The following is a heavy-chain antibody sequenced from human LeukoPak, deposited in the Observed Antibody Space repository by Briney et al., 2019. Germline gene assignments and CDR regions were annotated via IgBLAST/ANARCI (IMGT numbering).Heavy chain of an antibody. Sequence: GESLKISCKGSGYSFSTNWIGWVRQMPGKGLEWMGIIYPGDSDTRYSPSFRGQVTLSADKSISTAYLQWSSLKASDTAIYYCARPGYSTSPDSWGQGTLVTVSS. J-gene: IGHJ4*02. D-gene: IGHD6-6*01. CDR1: GYSFSTNW. CDR2: IYPGDSDT. V-gene: IGHV5-51*01. CDR3: ARPGYSTSPDS.